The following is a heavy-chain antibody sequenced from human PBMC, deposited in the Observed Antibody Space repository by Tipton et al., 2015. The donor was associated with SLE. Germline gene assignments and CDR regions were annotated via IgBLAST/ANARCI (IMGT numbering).Heavy chain of an antibody. Sequence: TLSLTCAVYGGSFSGYYWSWIRQPPGKGLEWIGEINHGGSTNYNPSLKSQVTISVDTSKNQFSLKLSSVTAADTAVYYCARGSSLAAFDIWGQGTMVTVSS. V-gene: IGHV4-34*01. CDR2: INHGGST. CDR3: ARGSSLAAFDI. CDR1: GGSFSGYY. J-gene: IGHJ3*02.